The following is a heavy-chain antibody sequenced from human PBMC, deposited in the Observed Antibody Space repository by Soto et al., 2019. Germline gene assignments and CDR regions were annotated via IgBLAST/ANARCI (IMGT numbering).Heavy chain of an antibody. CDR1: GYTFTSYD. J-gene: IGHJ3*02. D-gene: IGHD3-9*01. CDR3: ARARHYDIFPGYSLHDAFYI. V-gene: IGHV1-8*01. Sequence: ASVKVSCKASGYTFTSYDINWVRQATGQGLEWMGWMNPNSGNTGYAQKFQGRVTMTRNTSISTAYMELSSLRSEDTAVYYFARARHYDIFPGYSLHDAFYIWG. CDR2: MNPNSGNT.